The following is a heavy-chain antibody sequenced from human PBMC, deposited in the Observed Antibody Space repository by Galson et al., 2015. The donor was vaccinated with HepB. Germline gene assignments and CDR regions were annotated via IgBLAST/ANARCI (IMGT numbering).Heavy chain of an antibody. J-gene: IGHJ4*02. CDR2: TYYRSRWSN. CDR1: GDSVSSHSVG. D-gene: IGHD7-27*01. V-gene: IGHV6-1*01. CDR3: AKSIHLGRGFDS. Sequence: CAISGDSVSSHSVGWNRIRQSPSRGLEWLGRTYYRSRWSNDYAASVKSRITINPDTSKNQFSLQLNSVTPEDTAVYYCAKSIHLGRGFDSWGQGTLVTVSS.